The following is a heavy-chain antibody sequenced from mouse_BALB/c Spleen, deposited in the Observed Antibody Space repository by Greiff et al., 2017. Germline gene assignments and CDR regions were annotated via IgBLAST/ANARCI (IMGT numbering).Heavy chain of an antibody. CDR3: TRGGVYYFDY. J-gene: IGHJ2*01. Sequence: QVQLQQSGAELVRPGASVTLSCKASGYTFTDYEMHWVKQTPVHGLEWIGAIDPETGGTAYNQKFKGKATLTADKSSSTAYMELRSLTSEDSAVYYCTRGGVYYFDYWGQGTTLTVSS. V-gene: IGHV1-15*01. CDR2: IDPETGGT. CDR1: GYTFTDYE.